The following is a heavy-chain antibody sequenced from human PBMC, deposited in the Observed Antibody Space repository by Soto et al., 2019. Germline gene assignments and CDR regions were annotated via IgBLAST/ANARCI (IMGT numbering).Heavy chain of an antibody. CDR2: INPNSGGT. Sequence: GASVKVSCKASGYTFTGYYMHWVRQAPGQGLEWMGWINPNSGGTNYAQKFQGWVTMTRDTSISTAYMELSRLRSDDTAVYYCAIDYYGSGSYYSYYYGMDVWGQGTTVTVSS. D-gene: IGHD3-10*01. CDR1: GYTFTGYY. V-gene: IGHV1-2*04. J-gene: IGHJ6*02. CDR3: AIDYYGSGSYYSYYYGMDV.